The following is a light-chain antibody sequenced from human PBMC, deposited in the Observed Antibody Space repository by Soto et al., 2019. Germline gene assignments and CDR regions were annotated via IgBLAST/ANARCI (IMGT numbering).Light chain of an antibody. J-gene: IGLJ1*01. V-gene: IGLV2-14*01. CDR3: SSYTSPGV. CDR1: SSDVGGYNY. CDR2: DVS. Sequence: QSVLTQPASVSGSPGQSITISCTGTSSDVGGYNYVSWYQQHPGKAPKPMIYDVSNRPSGVSNRFSGSKSGNTASLTISGLQAEDEADYYCSSYTSPGVFGTGTKVTVL.